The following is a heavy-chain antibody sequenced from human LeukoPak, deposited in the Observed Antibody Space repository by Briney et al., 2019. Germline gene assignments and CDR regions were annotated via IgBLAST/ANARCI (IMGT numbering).Heavy chain of an antibody. CDR2: IWYDGSNK. CDR3: ASPGGP. CDR1: GFTFSDHY. V-gene: IGHV3-33*08. J-gene: IGHJ5*02. D-gene: IGHD3-10*01. Sequence: AGGSLRLSCAASGFTFSDHYMHWIRQAPGKGLEWVAVIWYDGSNKYYADSVKGRFTISRDNSKNTLYLQMNSLRAEDTAVYYCASPGGPWGQGTLVTVSS.